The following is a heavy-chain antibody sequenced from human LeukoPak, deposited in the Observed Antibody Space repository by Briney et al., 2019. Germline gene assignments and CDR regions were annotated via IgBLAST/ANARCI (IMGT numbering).Heavy chain of an antibody. CDR1: GCTFTSYG. D-gene: IGHD3-3*01. CDR3: ARGTYDFWSGYYPFDY. V-gene: IGHV1-18*01. J-gene: IGHJ4*02. CDR2: ISAYNGNT. Sequence: GASVKVSCKASGCTFTSYGISWVRQAPGQGLEWMGWISAYNGNTNYAQKLQGRVTMTTDTSTSTAYMELRSLRPDDTAVYYCARGTYDFWSGYYPFDYWGQGTLVTVSS.